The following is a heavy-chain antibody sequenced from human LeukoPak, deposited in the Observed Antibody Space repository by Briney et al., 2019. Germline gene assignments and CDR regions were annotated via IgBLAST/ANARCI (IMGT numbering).Heavy chain of an antibody. D-gene: IGHD2-21*02. Sequence: GGSLRLSCAASGFTFSSYAMSWVRQAPGKGLEWVSSISSSSSYIYYADSVKGRFTISRDNAKNSLYLQMDSLRAEDTAVYYCARSEGGDWTPFDYWGQGTLVTVSS. CDR3: ARSEGGDWTPFDY. V-gene: IGHV3-21*01. CDR1: GFTFSSYA. CDR2: ISSSSSYI. J-gene: IGHJ4*02.